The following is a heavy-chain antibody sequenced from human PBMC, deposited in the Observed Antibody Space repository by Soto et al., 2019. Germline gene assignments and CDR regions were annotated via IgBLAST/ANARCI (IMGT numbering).Heavy chain of an antibody. CDR2: IYTGGGT. Sequence: EVQLVESGGGLIQPGGSLRLSCAASGLTVSSNYMNWVRQAPGKGLEWVSLIYTGGGTYYADSVKGRFTVSRDNSKNTLYLQMNSLRAEDTAVYYCARMGQWRVPGDYYYGMDVWGQGISVTVSS. CDR1: GLTVSSNY. V-gene: IGHV3-53*01. J-gene: IGHJ6*02. CDR3: ARMGQWRVPGDYYYGMDV. D-gene: IGHD6-19*01.